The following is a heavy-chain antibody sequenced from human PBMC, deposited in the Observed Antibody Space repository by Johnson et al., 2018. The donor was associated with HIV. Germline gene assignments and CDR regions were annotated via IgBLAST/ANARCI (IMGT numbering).Heavy chain of an antibody. J-gene: IGHJ3*02. CDR3: ARDARITMIVLVIPNDAFDI. CDR2: ISYDGSNK. V-gene: IGHV3-30-3*01. Sequence: QVQLVESGGGVVQPGRSLRLSCAASGFTFSSYAMHWVRQAPGKGLEWVAVISYDGSNKYYADSVKGRFTISRDNSKNTLYLQMNSLRAEDTAVYYCARDARITMIVLVIPNDAFDIWGQGTMVTVSS. D-gene: IGHD3-22*01. CDR1: GFTFSSYA.